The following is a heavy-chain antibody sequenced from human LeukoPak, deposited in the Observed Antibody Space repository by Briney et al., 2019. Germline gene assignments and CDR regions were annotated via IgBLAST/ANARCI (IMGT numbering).Heavy chain of an antibody. CDR1: GGPISTYQ. CDR3: ARRTTVTPSWFDP. J-gene: IGHJ5*02. D-gene: IGHD4-17*01. CDR2: IYYTGST. Sequence: PSETLSLTCTVPGGPISTYQWSWIRQPPGKGLEWIGYIYYTGSTNYNPSLRSRVTISLDTSKNQFSLRVNSVTAADTAVYYCARRTTVTPSWFDPWGQGTLVTVSS. V-gene: IGHV4-59*08.